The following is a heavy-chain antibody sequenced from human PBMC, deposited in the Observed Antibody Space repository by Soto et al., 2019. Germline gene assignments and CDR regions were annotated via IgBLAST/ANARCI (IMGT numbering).Heavy chain of an antibody. J-gene: IGHJ5*02. CDR1: GYTFTTLG. CDR2: VRGDNGHT. CDR3: ARDLGYCRSGTCYRQWFDP. V-gene: IGHV1-18*01. Sequence: QVQLVQSGAEVQKPGASVKVSCKASGYTFTTLGISWVRQVPGQGLEWMGWVRGDNGHTNYAQSLQEGVIMTTDASTNPAEMELRSLSSDETAVYYCARDLGYCRSGTCYRQWFDPWGQGTLVIVSS. D-gene: IGHD2-15*01.